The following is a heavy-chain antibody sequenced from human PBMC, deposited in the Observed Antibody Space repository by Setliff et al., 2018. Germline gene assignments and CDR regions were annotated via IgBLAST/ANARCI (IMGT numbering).Heavy chain of an antibody. J-gene: IGHJ4*02. CDR1: GGSFSGYY. D-gene: IGHD6-6*01. CDR3: ASGTIAARPSYFDY. CDR2: INHSGST. V-gene: IGHV4-34*01. Sequence: SETLSLTCAVYGGSFSGYYWSWIRQPPGKGLEWIGEINHSGSTNYNPSLKSRVTISVDTSKNQFSLKLSSVTAADTAVYYCASGTIAARPSYFDYWGQGTLVTAPQ.